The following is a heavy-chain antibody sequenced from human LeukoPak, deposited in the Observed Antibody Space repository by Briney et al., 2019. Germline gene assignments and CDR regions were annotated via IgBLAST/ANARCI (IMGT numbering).Heavy chain of an antibody. Sequence: ASVKVSCKASGYTFTGYYMHWVRQAPGQGLEWMGWINPNSGGTTYAQKFQGRVTMTRDTSISTAYMELSRLRSDDTAVYYCARDYTGTGWFDPWGQGTLVTVSS. D-gene: IGHD3-16*01. CDR3: ARDYTGTGWFDP. CDR1: GYTFTGYY. CDR2: INPNSGGT. J-gene: IGHJ5*02. V-gene: IGHV1-2*02.